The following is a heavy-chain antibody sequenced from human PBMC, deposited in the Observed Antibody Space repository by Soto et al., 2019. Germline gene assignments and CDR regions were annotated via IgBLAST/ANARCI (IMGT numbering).Heavy chain of an antibody. CDR2: INHSGST. CDR1: GGSFSGYY. CDR3: ARGQALRSSGLNWLDP. Sequence: QVQLHQWGAGLLKPSETLSLTCVVYGGSFSGYYWSWIRQPPGKGLEWIGEINHSGSTNYNPSLRIRLTASIDMSKNQLSRKLSSVTAADTAVYYCARGQALRSSGLNWLDPWGQGTLVTVSS. D-gene: IGHD6-25*01. J-gene: IGHJ5*02. V-gene: IGHV4-34*01.